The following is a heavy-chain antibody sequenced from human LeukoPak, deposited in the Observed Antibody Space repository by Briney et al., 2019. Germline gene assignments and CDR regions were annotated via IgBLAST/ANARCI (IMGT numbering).Heavy chain of an antibody. Sequence: SETLSLTCAVYGGSFSGYYWSWIRQPPGKGLEWIGEINHSGSTNYNPSLKSRVTISVDTSKNQFSLKLGSVTAADTAVYYCARDYDVLTAYPPTQLFDPWGQGTLVTVSS. J-gene: IGHJ5*02. CDR2: INHSGST. D-gene: IGHD3-9*01. V-gene: IGHV4-34*01. CDR1: GGSFSGYY. CDR3: ARDYDVLTAYPPTQLFDP.